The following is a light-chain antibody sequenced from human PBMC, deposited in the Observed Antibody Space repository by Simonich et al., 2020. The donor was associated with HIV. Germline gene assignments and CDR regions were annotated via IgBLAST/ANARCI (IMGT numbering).Light chain of an antibody. J-gene: IGKJ1*01. Sequence: EIVMTQSPDSLAVSLGERATVNYRSSRCFLYSSNHKNYLAWYQQKPGQPPKLLLYWASTRESGVPDRFCARGSGTDFTLTISSLQAEAVAIYYCQQYYSTPPTFGQGTKVEIK. CDR3: QQYYSTPPT. CDR1: RCFLYSSNHKNY. CDR2: WAS. V-gene: IGKV4-1*01.